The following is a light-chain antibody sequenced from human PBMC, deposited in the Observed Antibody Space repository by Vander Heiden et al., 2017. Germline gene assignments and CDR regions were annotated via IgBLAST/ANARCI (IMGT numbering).Light chain of an antibody. CDR1: RSVSSY. V-gene: IGKV3-11*02. CDR2: DAS. Sequence: EIVLTQSPATLSLSPGERATLSCRASRSVSSYLAWYQQKPGQAPRLLIYDASNRATGVPARFSGSGSERDFTLTISSLEPEDFAIYYCQQRSNWPAAFGGGTMVEIK. CDR3: QQRSNWPAA. J-gene: IGKJ4*01.